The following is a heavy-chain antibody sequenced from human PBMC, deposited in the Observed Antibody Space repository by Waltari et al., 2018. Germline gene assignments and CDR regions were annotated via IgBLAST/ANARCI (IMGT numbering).Heavy chain of an antibody. J-gene: IGHJ3*02. CDR3: ARLTPISIHYDILTGYAFDI. CDR2: FYPGDSET. CDR1: GYSFTSSW. V-gene: IGHV5-51*01. D-gene: IGHD3-9*01. Sequence: EVQLVQSGAEVKKPGESLKISCKGSGYSFTSSWIGWVRQMPGKGLEWMGLFYPGDSETSYSPSFQGQVTISADKSISTAYLQWSSLKASDTAMYYCARLTPISIHYDILTGYAFDIWGQGTMVTVSS.